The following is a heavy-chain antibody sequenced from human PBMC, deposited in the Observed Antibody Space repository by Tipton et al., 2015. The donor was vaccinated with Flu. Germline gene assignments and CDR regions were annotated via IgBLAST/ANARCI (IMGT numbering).Heavy chain of an antibody. D-gene: IGHD5-24*01. J-gene: IGHJ6*02. CDR1: GGSFSGYY. Sequence: TLSLTCAVYGGSFSGYYWSSIRQPPGKGLEWIGEIYHRGSTNYTPSLKSRVTTSVDTSKHQFSLKLSSVTAADTAVHYGARVKPGWRQSGAVYYSGMDAWGQGTPVTVS. CDR2: IYHRGST. CDR3: ARVKPGWRQSGAVYYSGMDA. V-gene: IGHV4-34*01.